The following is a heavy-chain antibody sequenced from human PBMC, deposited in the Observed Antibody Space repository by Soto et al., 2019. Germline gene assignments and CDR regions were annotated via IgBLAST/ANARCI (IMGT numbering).Heavy chain of an antibody. D-gene: IGHD3-9*01. J-gene: IGHJ6*02. CDR3: ARRGYDNGYGMDV. V-gene: IGHV1-18*01. CDR2: ISAYNGNT. Sequence: GASMKVSCKASGYTFTSYGISRVRQANGQGLEWMGWISAYNGNTKYAQKLQGRVTMTTDTSTSTAYMELRSLRSDDTAVYYCARRGYDNGYGMDVWGQGTTVTVSS. CDR1: GYTFTSYG.